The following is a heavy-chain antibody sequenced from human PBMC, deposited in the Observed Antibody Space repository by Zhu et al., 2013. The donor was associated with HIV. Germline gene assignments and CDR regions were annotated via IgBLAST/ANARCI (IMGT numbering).Heavy chain of an antibody. CDR3: ARVGEEYYDILTGSNGQSNAFDI. D-gene: IGHD3-9*01. CDR1: GGTFSSYA. J-gene: IGHJ3*02. V-gene: IGHV1-69*01. CDR2: IIPIFGTA. Sequence: QVQLVQSGAEVKKPGSSVKVSRKASGGTFSSYAISWVRQAPGQGLEWMGGIIPIFGTANYAQKFQGRVTITADESTSTAYMELSSLRSEDTAVYYCARVGEEYYDILTGSNGQSNAFDIWGQGTMVTVSS.